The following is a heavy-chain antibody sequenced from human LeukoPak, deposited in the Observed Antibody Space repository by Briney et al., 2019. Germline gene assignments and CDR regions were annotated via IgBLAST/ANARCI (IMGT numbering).Heavy chain of an antibody. CDR1: GFTFSSYG. V-gene: IGHV3-23*01. CDR2: ISGSGGST. CDR3: ARDEGDVGLH. J-gene: IGHJ4*02. D-gene: IGHD1-26*01. Sequence: GGTLRLSCAASGFTFSSYGMSWVRQAPGKGLEWVSAISGSGGSTDYADSVKGRFTISRDNAKNSLYLQMNSLRAEDTAVYYCARDEGDVGLHWGQGTLVTVSS.